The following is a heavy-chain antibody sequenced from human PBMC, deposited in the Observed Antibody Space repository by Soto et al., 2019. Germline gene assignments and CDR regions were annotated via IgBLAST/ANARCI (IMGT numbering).Heavy chain of an antibody. D-gene: IGHD3-22*01. J-gene: IGHJ6*02. CDR1: GYSLIATGMS. Sequence: QSGPTLVNPTQTLTLTCTVSGYSLIATGMSVSWIRQPPGKALEWLALIDWDDDKYYSTSLKTKLTISRDTSKNQVVLTMTNMDPVYTATYYCARINRSGYYSHYYYGMDVWGQGTTVTVS. CDR3: ARINRSGYYSHYYYGMDV. CDR2: IDWDDDK. V-gene: IGHV2-70*01.